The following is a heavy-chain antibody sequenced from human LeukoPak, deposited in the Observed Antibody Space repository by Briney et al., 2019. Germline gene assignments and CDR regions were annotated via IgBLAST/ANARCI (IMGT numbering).Heavy chain of an antibody. CDR1: GFTFSRYG. CDR2: IWYDGSNK. J-gene: IGHJ4*02. V-gene: IGHV3-33*01. D-gene: IGHD3-22*01. Sequence: HSGGSLRLSCAASGFTFSRYGMHWVRQAPGKGLEWVAVIWYDGSNKYYADSVKGRFTISRDNSKNTLYLQMNSLRAEDTAVYYCARDKWKDDSLPEHFDYWGQGTLVTVSS. CDR3: ARDKWKDDSLPEHFDY.